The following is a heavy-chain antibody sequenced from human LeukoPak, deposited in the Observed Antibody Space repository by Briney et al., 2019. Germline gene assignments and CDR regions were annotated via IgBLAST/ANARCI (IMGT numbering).Heavy chain of an antibody. V-gene: IGHV3-23*01. CDR2: TTGDGTTT. J-gene: IGHJ4*02. CDR3: AKMQGYFDY. Sequence: GGSLRLSCEASGLTFSSYGMSWVRQAPGKGLQWVSATTGDGTTTYYADSVKGRFTISRDNSKNMLYLQMSSLRAEDTAVYYCAKMQGYFDYWGQGTLVPVSS. CDR1: GLTFSSYG.